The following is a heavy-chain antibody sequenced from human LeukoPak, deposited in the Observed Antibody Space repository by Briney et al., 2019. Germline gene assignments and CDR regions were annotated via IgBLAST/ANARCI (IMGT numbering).Heavy chain of an antibody. J-gene: IGHJ4*02. Sequence: PGGSLRLSCAASGFTFSSYGMHWVRQAPGKGLEWVAFIRYDGSNKYYADPVKGRFTISRDDSKNTLYLQMNSLRAEDTAVYYCARSPNYKGYFDYWGQGTLVTVSS. D-gene: IGHD3-10*01. CDR1: GFTFSSYG. CDR2: IRYDGSNK. CDR3: ARSPNYKGYFDY. V-gene: IGHV3-30*02.